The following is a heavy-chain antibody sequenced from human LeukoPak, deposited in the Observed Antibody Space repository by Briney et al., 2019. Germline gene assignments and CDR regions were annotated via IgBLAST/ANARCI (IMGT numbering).Heavy chain of an antibody. CDR1: GGSISSGGYY. CDR2: INHSGST. CDR3: ARGHGYSKKVDY. J-gene: IGHJ4*02. Sequence: PSETLSLTCTVSGGSISSGGYYWSWMRQPPGKGLEWIGEINHSGSTNYNPSLKSRVTISVDTSKNQFSLKLSSVTAADTAVYYCARGHGYSKKVDYWGQGTLVTVSS. V-gene: IGHV4-39*07. D-gene: IGHD6-13*01.